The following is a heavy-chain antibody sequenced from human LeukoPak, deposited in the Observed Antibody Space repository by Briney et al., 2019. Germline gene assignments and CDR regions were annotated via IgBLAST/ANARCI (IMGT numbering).Heavy chain of an antibody. V-gene: IGHV4-4*07. CDR3: ARDGHSGYDFEFDY. CDR2: IYSSGST. D-gene: IGHD5-12*01. CDR1: GGPMHGFY. Sequence: SETLSLNCSVSGGPMHGFYWNWMRLPVGKRLEWMGRIYSSGSTIYSPSLESRITMSVDESKNQFSLKLNSVTAADTAVYYCARDGHSGYDFEFDYWGQGTLVTVSS. J-gene: IGHJ4*02.